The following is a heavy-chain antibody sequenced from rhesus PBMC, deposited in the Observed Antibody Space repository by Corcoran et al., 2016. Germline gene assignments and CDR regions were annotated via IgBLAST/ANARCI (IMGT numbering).Heavy chain of an antibody. CDR2: FHGTSEYA. J-gene: IGHJ4*01. Sequence: QVQLQESGPGLVRPSETLSLTCAVSGGPINDYYWGWIRPSPGEGPEWIAYFHGTSEYANYNPSLKSRVTISTDTSKSQFSLKLGSVTAADTAVYFCARYDMVVPKYFDYWGQGVLVTVSS. CDR1: GGPINDYY. V-gene: IGHV4-165*01. D-gene: IGHD3-28*01. CDR3: ARYDMVVPKYFDY.